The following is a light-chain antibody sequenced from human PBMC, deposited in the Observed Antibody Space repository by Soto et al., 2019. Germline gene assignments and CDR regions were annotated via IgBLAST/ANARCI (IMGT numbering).Light chain of an antibody. CDR2: GVT. J-gene: IGLJ2*01. CDR3: SSYTSSTTLSVV. CDR1: SSDVGGYNY. Sequence: QSALTQPASVSGSPGQSITISCTGTSSDVGGYNYGSWYQQHPGKAPKLMIYGVTNRPSGVSNRFSGSKSGNTASLTISGLQAEDEADYNCSSYTSSTTLSVVFGGGTKLTVL. V-gene: IGLV2-14*01.